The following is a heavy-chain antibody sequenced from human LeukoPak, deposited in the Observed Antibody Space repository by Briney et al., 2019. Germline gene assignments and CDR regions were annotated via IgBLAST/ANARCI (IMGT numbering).Heavy chain of an antibody. D-gene: IGHD2-2*01. CDR1: GFTFSTYA. CDR2: ISGDGGST. CDR3: AKRSDCSTTNCFRFEY. Sequence: PSGGSLRLSCAASGFTFSTYAMSWVRQAPGQGLEWVSSISGDGGSTYYAESVKGRFTISRDNSKNTLYLQMNSLRAEDTAVYYCAKRSDCSTTNCFRFEYWGQGTLVTVSS. J-gene: IGHJ4*02. V-gene: IGHV3-23*01.